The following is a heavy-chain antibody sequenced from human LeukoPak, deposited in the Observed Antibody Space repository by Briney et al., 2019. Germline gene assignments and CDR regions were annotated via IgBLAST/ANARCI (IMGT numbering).Heavy chain of an antibody. CDR2: INPNSGGT. J-gene: IGHJ3*02. CDR3: VRDVVLGDYGRNEFAFDI. D-gene: IGHD4-23*01. CDR1: GYTFTGYY. V-gene: IGHV1-2*02. Sequence: ASVKVSCKASGYTFTGYYMHWVRQAPGQGLEWMGWINPNSGGTNYAQKFQGRVTMTRDTSISTAYMELSRLRSDDTAVYYCVRDVVLGDYGRNEFAFDIWGQGTMVTVSS.